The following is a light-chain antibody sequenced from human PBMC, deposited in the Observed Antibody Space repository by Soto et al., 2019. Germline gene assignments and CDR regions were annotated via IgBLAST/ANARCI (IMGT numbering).Light chain of an antibody. CDR1: SSNIGSNA. Sequence: QSVLTQPPSASGTPGQRVTSSCSGSSSNIGSNAVSWYQHFPGTAPKVLIYSDDQRPSGVPDRFSGSKSGTSASLAISGLQAEDEADYFCAAWGDSLNTWVFGGGTKVTVL. CDR2: SDD. CDR3: AAWGDSLNTWV. J-gene: IGLJ3*02. V-gene: IGLV1-44*01.